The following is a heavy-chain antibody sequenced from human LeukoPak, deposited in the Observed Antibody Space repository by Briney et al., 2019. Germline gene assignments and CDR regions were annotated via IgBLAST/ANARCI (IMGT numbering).Heavy chain of an antibody. J-gene: IGHJ4*02. Sequence: GGSLRLSCAASGFTFSSYSMNWVRQAPGKGLEWVSSISSSNSYIYYADSVKGRFTISRDNAKNSLYLQMNSLRAEDTAVYYCAREGRSYDYVWGSYRSSFDYWGQGTLVTVSS. CDR1: GFTFSSYS. V-gene: IGHV3-21*01. CDR3: AREGRSYDYVWGSYRSSFDY. CDR2: ISSSNSYI. D-gene: IGHD3-16*02.